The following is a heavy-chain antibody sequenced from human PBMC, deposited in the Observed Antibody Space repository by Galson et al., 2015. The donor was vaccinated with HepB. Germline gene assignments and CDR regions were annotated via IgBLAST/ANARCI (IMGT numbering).Heavy chain of an antibody. Sequence: SLRLSCAASGFTFSSYAMSWVRQAPGKGLEWVSAISGSGGSTYYADSVKGRFTISRDNSKNTLYLQMNSLRAEDTAVYYCAHCSGGSCYRNPNYFDYWGQGTLVTVSS. CDR1: GFTFSSYA. CDR2: ISGSGGST. J-gene: IGHJ4*02. D-gene: IGHD2-15*01. CDR3: AHCSGGSCYRNPNYFDY. V-gene: IGHV3-23*01.